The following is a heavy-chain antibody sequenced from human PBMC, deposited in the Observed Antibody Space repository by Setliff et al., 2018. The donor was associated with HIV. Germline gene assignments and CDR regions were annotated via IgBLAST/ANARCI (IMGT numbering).Heavy chain of an antibody. Sequence: PSETLSLTCTVSGASISSTLYYWAWIRQPPGKRLEWIGSIYYSGSTYYNPSLKSRLTMSVDTSKNQFSLKVSSVTAADTAVYYCARVGTTVTTRETYKWFDPWGQGTLVTVSS. CDR3: ARVGTTVTTRETYKWFDP. V-gene: IGHV4-39*01. CDR2: IYYSGST. J-gene: IGHJ5*02. CDR1: GASISSTLYY. D-gene: IGHD4-17*01.